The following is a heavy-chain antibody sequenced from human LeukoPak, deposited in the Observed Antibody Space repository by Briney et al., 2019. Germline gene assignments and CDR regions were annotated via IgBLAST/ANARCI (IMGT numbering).Heavy chain of an antibody. CDR2: ISGSGGST. J-gene: IGHJ4*02. Sequence: GGSLRLSGAASGFTFSSYAMSWVRQARGKGLEWVSAISGSGGSTYYADSVKGRFTISRDNSKNTLYLQMISLRAEDTAVYYCAKSGITIWSFDYWGQGTLVTGSS. CDR1: GFTFSSYA. V-gene: IGHV3-23*01. D-gene: IGHD3-3*01. CDR3: AKSGITIWSFDY.